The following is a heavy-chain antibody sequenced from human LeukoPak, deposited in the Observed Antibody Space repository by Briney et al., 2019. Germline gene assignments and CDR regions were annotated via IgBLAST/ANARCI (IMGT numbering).Heavy chain of an antibody. V-gene: IGHV5-51*01. CDR3: ALITRERVFDY. D-gene: IGHD3-10*01. CDR2: IYPGDSDT. CDR1: GYSFTSYW. J-gene: IGHJ4*02. Sequence: GESLKISCKGSGYSFTSYWIGWVRQMPGEGLEWMGIIYPGDSDTRYSPSFQGQVTISVDKSISTAYLQWASLKASDTAMYYCALITRERVFDYWGQGTLVTVSS.